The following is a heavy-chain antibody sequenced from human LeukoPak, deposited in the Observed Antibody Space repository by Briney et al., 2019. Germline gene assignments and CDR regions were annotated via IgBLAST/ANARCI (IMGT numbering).Heavy chain of an antibody. CDR1: GGSFSGYY. D-gene: IGHD1-26*01. Sequence: SETLSLTCAVYGGSFSGYYWSWIRQPPGKGLEWIGEINHSGSTNYNPSLKSRVTISVDTSKNQFSLKLSSVTAADAAVYYCATNYYAPWYFDLWGRGTLVTVSS. J-gene: IGHJ2*01. CDR3: ATNYYAPWYFDL. CDR2: INHSGST. V-gene: IGHV4-34*01.